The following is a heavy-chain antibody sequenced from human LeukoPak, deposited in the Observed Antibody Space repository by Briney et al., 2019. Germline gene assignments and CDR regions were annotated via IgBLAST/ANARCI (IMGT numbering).Heavy chain of an antibody. J-gene: IGHJ5*02. CDR2: IYYSGST. D-gene: IGHD3-10*01. Sequence: SETLSLTCTVSGGSISSSSYYWGWIRQPPGKGLEWIGSIYYSGSTYCNPSLKSRVTISVDTSKNQFSLKLSSVTAADTAVYYCARHPAPYYGSGSSGPRHSRNNWFDPWGQGTLVTVSS. CDR1: GGSISSSSYY. CDR3: ARHPAPYYGSGSSGPRHSRNNWFDP. V-gene: IGHV4-39*01.